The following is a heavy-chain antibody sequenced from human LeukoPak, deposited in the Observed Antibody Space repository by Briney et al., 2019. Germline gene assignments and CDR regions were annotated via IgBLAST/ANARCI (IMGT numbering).Heavy chain of an antibody. Sequence: GGTLRLSCAASGFTFSTYGMHWVRQAPGKGLEWVSGITGDATSTYYSDSVKGRFTVSRDNSKNTLYLQMDSLRAEDTAVYYCSKWKAIVLVPAARSPIDYWGQGTLVTVSS. J-gene: IGHJ4*02. CDR2: ITGDATST. CDR3: SKWKAIVLVPAARSPIDY. CDR1: GFTFSTYG. V-gene: IGHV3-23*01. D-gene: IGHD2-2*01.